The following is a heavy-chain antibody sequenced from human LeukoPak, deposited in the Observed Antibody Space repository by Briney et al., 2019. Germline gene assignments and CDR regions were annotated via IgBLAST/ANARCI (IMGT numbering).Heavy chain of an antibody. CDR1: GFTFSSCA. CDR3: ARTPGRFYYDSSGYAGGAFDI. V-gene: IGHV3-23*01. Sequence: GSLRLSCAASGFTFSSCAMSWVRQAPGKGLEWVSAISGSGGSTYYADSVKGRFTISRDNSKNTLYLQMNSLRAEDTAVYYCARTPGRFYYDSSGYAGGAFDIWGQGTMVTVSS. CDR2: ISGSGGST. D-gene: IGHD3-22*01. J-gene: IGHJ3*02.